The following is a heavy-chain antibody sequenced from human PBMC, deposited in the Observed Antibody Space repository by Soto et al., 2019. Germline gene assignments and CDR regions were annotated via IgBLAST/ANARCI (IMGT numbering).Heavy chain of an antibody. J-gene: IGHJ4*02. Sequence: ASVKVSCKASGYTFTGYYMHWVRQAPGQGLEWMGWINPNSGGTNYAQKFQGWVTMTRDTSISTAYMELSRLRSDDTAVYYCARDTAAAGNWFDYWGQGPLVTVSS. CDR2: INPNSGGT. CDR3: ARDTAAAGNWFDY. V-gene: IGHV1-2*04. CDR1: GYTFTGYY. D-gene: IGHD6-13*01.